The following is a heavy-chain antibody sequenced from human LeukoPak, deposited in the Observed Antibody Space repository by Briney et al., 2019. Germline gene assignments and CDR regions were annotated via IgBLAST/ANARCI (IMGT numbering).Heavy chain of an antibody. J-gene: IGHJ4*02. Sequence: PGGSLRLSSAASGFTFSSYWMSWVRQAPGKGLEWVANIKQDGSEKNYVDSVKGRFTISRDNAKNSVHLQMNSLRAEDTAVYYRVRDWNYYDRSGKNKFDYWGQGTLVTVSS. CDR1: GFTFSSYW. CDR3: VRDWNYYDRSGKNKFDY. V-gene: IGHV3-7*01. D-gene: IGHD3-22*01. CDR2: IKQDGSEK.